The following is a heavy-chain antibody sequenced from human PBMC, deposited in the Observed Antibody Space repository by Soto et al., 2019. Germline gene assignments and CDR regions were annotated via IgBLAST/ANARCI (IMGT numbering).Heavy chain of an antibody. J-gene: IGHJ6*02. CDR3: AKDLAFVSGSWRYYYYGMDV. V-gene: IGHV3-30*18. D-gene: IGHD1-26*01. Sequence: QVQLVESGGGVVQPGRSLRLSCAASGFTFSSYGMHWVRQAPGKGLEWVAVISYDGSNKYYADSVKGRFTISRDNSKNPLYLQMNSLSAEDTAVYYCAKDLAFVSGSWRYYYYGMDVWGQGTTVTVSS. CDR2: ISYDGSNK. CDR1: GFTFSSYG.